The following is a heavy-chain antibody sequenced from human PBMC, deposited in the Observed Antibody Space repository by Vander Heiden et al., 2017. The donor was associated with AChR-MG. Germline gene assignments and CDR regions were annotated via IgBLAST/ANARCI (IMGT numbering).Heavy chain of an antibody. V-gene: IGHV4-34*01. D-gene: IGHD3-3*01. CDR3: ASISLDLPNWFDP. Sequence: QVQLQQWGAGLLKPSETLSLTCAVYGGSFSGYYWSWIRQPPGKGLEWIGEINHSGSTNYNPSLKSRVTISVDTSKNQFSLKLSSVTTADTAVYYCASISLDLPNWFDPWGQGTLVTVSS. J-gene: IGHJ5*02. CDR1: GGSFSGYY. CDR2: INHSGST.